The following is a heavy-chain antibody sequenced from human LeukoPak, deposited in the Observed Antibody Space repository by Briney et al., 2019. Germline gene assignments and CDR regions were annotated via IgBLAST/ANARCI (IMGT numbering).Heavy chain of an antibody. CDR1: GFTFSSYS. CDR2: ISSSSSYI. J-gene: IGHJ3*02. Sequence: GGSLRLSCAASGFTFSSYSMNWVRQAPGKGLEWVSSISSSSSYIYYADSGKGRFTISRDNAKNSLYLQMNSLRAEDTAVYYCASWELRARWAFDIWGQGTMVTVSS. D-gene: IGHD1-26*01. CDR3: ASWELRARWAFDI. V-gene: IGHV3-21*01.